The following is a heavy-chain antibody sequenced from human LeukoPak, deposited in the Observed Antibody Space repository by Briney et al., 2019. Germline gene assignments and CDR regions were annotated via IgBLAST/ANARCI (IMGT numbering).Heavy chain of an antibody. CDR3: AKDSVQLLFNWFDP. Sequence: GGSLRLSCAASGFTFSSYGMHWVRQAPGKGLEWVAFIRYDGSNKYNADSVKGRFTISRGNSKNTLYLQMNSLRVEDTAVYYCAKDSVQLLFNWFDPWGQGTLVTVSS. CDR2: IRYDGSNK. V-gene: IGHV3-30*02. J-gene: IGHJ5*02. CDR1: GFTFSSYG. D-gene: IGHD2-2*01.